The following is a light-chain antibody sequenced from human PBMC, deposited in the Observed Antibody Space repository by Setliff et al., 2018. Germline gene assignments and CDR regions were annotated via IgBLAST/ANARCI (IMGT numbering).Light chain of an antibody. CDR2: RNN. CDR3: AAWDASLSGRL. J-gene: IGLJ3*02. Sequence: QSALTQPPSASGSPGQRVTISCSGGTSNIEINYVYWYQQLPGATPKLIIYRNNQRPSGVPDRFSGSKSGTSASLAISGLRSEDAADYYCAAWDASLSGRLFGGGTKGTV. V-gene: IGLV1-47*01. CDR1: TSNIEINY.